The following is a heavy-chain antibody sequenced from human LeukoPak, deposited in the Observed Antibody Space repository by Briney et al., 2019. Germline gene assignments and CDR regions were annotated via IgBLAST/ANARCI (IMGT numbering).Heavy chain of an antibody. CDR2: ISAYNGNT. D-gene: IGHD1-26*01. J-gene: IGHJ4*02. Sequence: GASVKVSCKASGYTFTSSGISWVRQAPGQGLEWMGWISAYNGNTNYAQKLQGRVTMTTDTSTSTAYMELRSLRSDDTAVYYCAGDNYSGSYFVYWGQGTLVTVSS. V-gene: IGHV1-18*01. CDR1: GYTFTSSG. CDR3: AGDNYSGSYFVY.